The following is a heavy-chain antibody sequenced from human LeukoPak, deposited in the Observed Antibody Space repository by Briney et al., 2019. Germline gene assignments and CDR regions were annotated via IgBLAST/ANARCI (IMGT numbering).Heavy chain of an antibody. J-gene: IGHJ3*02. CDR2: ISGSGGST. D-gene: IGHD3-3*01. CDR3: AKDPTRTIFGVGGAFDI. CDR1: GFTFSSYA. Sequence: GGSLRLSCAASGFTFSSYAMSWVRQAPGKGLEWVSAISGSGGSTYYADSVKGRSTISRDNSKNTLYLQMNSLRAEDTAVYYCAKDPTRTIFGVGGAFDIWGQGTMVTVSS. V-gene: IGHV3-23*01.